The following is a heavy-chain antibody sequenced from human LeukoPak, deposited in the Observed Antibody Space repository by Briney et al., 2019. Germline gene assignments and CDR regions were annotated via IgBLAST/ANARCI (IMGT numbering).Heavy chain of an antibody. V-gene: IGHV3-53*01. D-gene: IGHD3-10*01. CDR2: IYSGGST. CDR3: ARFMVRGDSDAFDI. J-gene: IGHJ3*02. Sequence: PGGSLRLSCAASGFTVSSNYMSWVRQAPGKGLEGVSVIYSGGSTYYADSVKGRFTISRDNSKNTLYLQMNSLRAEHTAVYYCARFMVRGDSDAFDIWGQGTMVTVSS. CDR1: GFTVSSNY.